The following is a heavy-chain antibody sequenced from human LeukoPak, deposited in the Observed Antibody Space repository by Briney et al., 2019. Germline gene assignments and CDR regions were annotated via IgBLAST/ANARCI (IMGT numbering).Heavy chain of an antibody. CDR1: GGSISSTSYY. D-gene: IGHD3-22*01. CDR3: AREGYYDSSGYTVIDY. Sequence: SETLSLTCTVSGGSISSTSYYWGWIPQPPGQGLEWIGHVYGSGSTYYNPSLKSRITMSVDTSKNQFPLKLSSVTAADTAVYFCAREGYYDSSGYTVIDYWGEGTLVTVSS. J-gene: IGHJ4*02. V-gene: IGHV4-39*06. CDR2: VYGSGST.